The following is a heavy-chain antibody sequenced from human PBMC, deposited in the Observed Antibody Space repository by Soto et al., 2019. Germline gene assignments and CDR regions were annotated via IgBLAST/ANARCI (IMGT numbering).Heavy chain of an antibody. CDR2: ISGSGGST. J-gene: IGHJ4*02. V-gene: IGHV3-23*01. Sequence: GGSLRLSCAASGFTFSSYAMSWVRQAPGKGLEWVSAISGSGGSTYYADSVKGRFTISRDNSKNTLYLQMNSLRAEDTAVYYCAKDPLDIVATILDDWGKGTLVTVSS. CDR1: GFTFSSYA. CDR3: AKDPLDIVATILDD. D-gene: IGHD5-12*01.